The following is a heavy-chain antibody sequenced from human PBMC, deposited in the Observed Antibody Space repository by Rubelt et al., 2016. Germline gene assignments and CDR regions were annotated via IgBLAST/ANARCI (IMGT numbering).Heavy chain of an antibody. J-gene: IGHJ4*02. CDR3: ASLRFSRIRTDY. CDR2: ISYDGSNK. D-gene: IGHD3-3*01. V-gene: IGHV3-30*04. Sequence: GFTFSSYAMHWVRQAPGKGLEWVAVISYDGSNKYYADSVKGRFTISRDNSKNTLYLQMNSLRAEDTAVYYCASLRFSRIRTDYWGQGTLVTVSS. CDR1: GFTFSSYA.